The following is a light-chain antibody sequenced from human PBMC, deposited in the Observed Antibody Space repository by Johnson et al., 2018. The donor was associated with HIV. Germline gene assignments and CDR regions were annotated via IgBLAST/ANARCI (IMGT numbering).Light chain of an antibody. CDR1: SSNIQNNF. CDR3: GTWDTSLSAGV. J-gene: IGLJ1*01. CDR2: ENN. Sequence: QSVLTQPPSVSAAPGQKVTISCSGSSSNIQNNFVSWYQQLPGTAPKVLIYENNKRPSGIPDRFAGSKSGTSATLGITGLQTGDEADYYCGTWDTSLSAGVFGTGTKVTV. V-gene: IGLV1-51*02.